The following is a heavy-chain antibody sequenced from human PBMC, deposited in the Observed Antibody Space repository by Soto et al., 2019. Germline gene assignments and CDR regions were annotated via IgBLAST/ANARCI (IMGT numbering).Heavy chain of an antibody. D-gene: IGHD4-4*01. CDR1: GFTFTNYD. V-gene: IGHV3-30*03. Sequence: AGGSLRLSCAASGFTFTNYDMHWVRQAPGKGLEWMALILHDGSAEYYADSVKGRFTFSRDNSKNTLYLQMNSLRAEDTAVYYCARSRDGYSFYFYYGMDGWGQGTTVTVSS. J-gene: IGHJ6*02. CDR3: ARSRDGYSFYFYYGMDG. CDR2: ILHDGSAE.